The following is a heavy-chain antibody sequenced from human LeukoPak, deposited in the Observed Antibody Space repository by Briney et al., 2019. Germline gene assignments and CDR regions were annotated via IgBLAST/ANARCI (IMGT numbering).Heavy chain of an antibody. J-gene: IGHJ5*02. CDR3: ARRVTLTGRNWFDP. CDR2: IYYSGST. V-gene: IGHV4-61*01. CDR1: GGSVSSGSYY. D-gene: IGHD3-9*01. Sequence: SETLSLTCTVSGGSVSSGSYYWSRIRQPPGKGLEWIGYIYYSGSTNYNPSLKSRVTISVDTSKNQFSLKLSSVTAADTAVYYCARRVTLTGRNWFDPWGQGTLVTVSS.